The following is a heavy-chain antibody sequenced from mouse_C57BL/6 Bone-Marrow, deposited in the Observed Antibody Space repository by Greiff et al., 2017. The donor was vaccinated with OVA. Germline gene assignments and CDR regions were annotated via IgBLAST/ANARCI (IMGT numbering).Heavy chain of an antibody. V-gene: IGHV1-55*01. Sequence: QVQLQQPGAELVKPGASVKMSCKASGYTFTSYWITWVKQRPGQGLEWIGDIYPGSGSTNYNEKFKSKATLTVDTSSSTAYMQLSSLTSEDSAVYYCARWGYYGSGHWYFDVWGTGTTVTVSS. D-gene: IGHD1-1*01. CDR1: GYTFTSYW. CDR2: IYPGSGST. J-gene: IGHJ1*03. CDR3: ARWGYYGSGHWYFDV.